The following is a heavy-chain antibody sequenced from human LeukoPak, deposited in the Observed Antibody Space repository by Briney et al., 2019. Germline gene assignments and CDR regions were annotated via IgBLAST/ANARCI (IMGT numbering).Heavy chain of an antibody. Sequence: GGSLRLSCAAYGFTFSSYSMNWARQAPGKGLEWVSSISSSSSYIYYADSVKGRFTISRDNAKNSLYLQMNSLRSEDTAVYYCARGRYFDWPGDYWGQGTLVTVSS. D-gene: IGHD3-9*01. CDR3: ARGRYFDWPGDY. V-gene: IGHV3-21*01. CDR1: GFTFSSYS. CDR2: ISSSSSYI. J-gene: IGHJ4*02.